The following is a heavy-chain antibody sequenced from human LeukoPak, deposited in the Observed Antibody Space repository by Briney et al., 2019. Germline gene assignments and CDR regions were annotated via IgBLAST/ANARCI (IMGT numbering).Heavy chain of an antibody. CDR2: IYYSGST. V-gene: IGHV4-59*08. Sequence: SETLSLTCTVSGGSISSYYWSWIRQPPGKGLDWIGYIYYSGSTNYNPSLKSRVTISVDRSKNQFSLKLSAVTAADTAVYYCARRLASFQYNWFDPWGQGTLVTVSS. J-gene: IGHJ5*02. CDR3: ARRLASFQYNWFDP. D-gene: IGHD3-10*01. CDR1: GGSISSYY.